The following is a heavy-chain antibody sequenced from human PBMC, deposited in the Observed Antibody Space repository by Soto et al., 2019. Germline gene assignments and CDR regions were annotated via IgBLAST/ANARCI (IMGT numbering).Heavy chain of an antibody. CDR3: ARRSISWYFDY. CDR1: RFTFSSDA. CDR2: ISGSDGSP. Sequence: EVQLLESGGGLVQPGVSLRLSCAASRFTFSSDAMNWVRQAPGKGLEWVSVISGSDGSPYYADSVQRRFPISRDNSKTTLHLPMTSLRSEDTAVYYCARRSISWYFDYWGPGTLVTVSS. V-gene: IGHV3-23*01. D-gene: IGHD6-13*01. J-gene: IGHJ4*02.